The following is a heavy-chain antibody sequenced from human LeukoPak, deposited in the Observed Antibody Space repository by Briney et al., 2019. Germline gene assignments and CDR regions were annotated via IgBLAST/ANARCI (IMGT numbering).Heavy chain of an antibody. CDR3: ARVGSGWTIDY. CDR1: GFTFSSYS. V-gene: IGHV3-21*01. D-gene: IGHD6-19*01. J-gene: IGHJ4*02. CDR2: ISSSSSYI. Sequence: GGSLRLSCAASGFTFSSYSMNWVRQAPGKGLEWVSSISSSSSYIYYADSVKGRFTISRDNAKNSLYLQMNSLRAEDTAVYCCARVGSGWTIDYWGQGTLVTVSS.